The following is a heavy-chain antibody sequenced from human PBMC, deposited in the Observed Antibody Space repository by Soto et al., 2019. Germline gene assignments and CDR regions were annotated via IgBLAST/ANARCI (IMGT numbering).Heavy chain of an antibody. D-gene: IGHD1-1*01. Sequence: PGGSLRLSCVGSGFIFSSFTMTWARQAPGMGLQYLASISKSSSLIYYADSVRGRFIISRDNSKDSVFLQMYSLRAEDTAMYYCVRGDDRVDWGQGTLVTVSS. CDR1: GFIFSSFT. V-gene: IGHV3-21*01. CDR2: ISKSSSLI. CDR3: VRGDDRVD. J-gene: IGHJ4*02.